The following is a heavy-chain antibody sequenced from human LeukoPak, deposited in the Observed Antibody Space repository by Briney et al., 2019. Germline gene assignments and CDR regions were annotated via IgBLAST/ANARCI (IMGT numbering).Heavy chain of an antibody. J-gene: IGHJ3*02. Sequence: ASVKVSCKASGYTFTSYAMHWVRQAPGQRLEWMGWINAGNGNTKYSQKFQGRVTITRDTSASTAYMELSSLRSEDTAVYYCATGRAGDYRGDAFDIWGQGTMVTVSS. CDR3: ATGRAGDYRGDAFDI. V-gene: IGHV1-3*01. D-gene: IGHD4-11*01. CDR2: INAGNGNT. CDR1: GYTFTSYA.